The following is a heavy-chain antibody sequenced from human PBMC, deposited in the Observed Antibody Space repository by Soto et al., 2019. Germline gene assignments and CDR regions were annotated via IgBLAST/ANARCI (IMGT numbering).Heavy chain of an antibody. Sequence: QVQLVESGGGVVQPGRSLRLSCAASGFTFSSYGMHWVRQAPGKGLEWVAVISYDGSNKYYADSVQGRFTISRDNSKNTLYLQMNSLRAEDTAVYYCAKDLLGVYYFDYWGQGTLVTVSS. D-gene: IGHD3-16*01. V-gene: IGHV3-30*18. CDR1: GFTFSSYG. CDR2: ISYDGSNK. J-gene: IGHJ4*02. CDR3: AKDLLGVYYFDY.